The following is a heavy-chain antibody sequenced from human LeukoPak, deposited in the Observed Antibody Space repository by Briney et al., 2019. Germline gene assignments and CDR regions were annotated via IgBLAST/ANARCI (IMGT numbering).Heavy chain of an antibody. V-gene: IGHV4-31*03. CDR1: GGSIISSGYY. CDR3: ARARGPAPFAY. CDR2: IYYSGST. Sequence: SQTLSLTCTVSGGSIISSGYYWSGIRQHPGKGLEWIGYIYYSGSTYYNPSLKSRVTISVDTSKNHFSLKLSSVTAADTAVYYCARARGPAPFAYWGQGTMVTVSS. J-gene: IGHJ4*02.